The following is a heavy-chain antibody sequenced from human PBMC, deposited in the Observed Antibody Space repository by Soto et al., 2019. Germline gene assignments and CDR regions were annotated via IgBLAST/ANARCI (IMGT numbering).Heavy chain of an antibody. CDR1: GDSLTELS. CDR3: ATVVEDYYDSSGYYSRFDP. V-gene: IGHV1-24*01. J-gene: IGHJ5*02. Sequence: GASVKVSCEVSGDSLTELSMHWVRQAPGKGLEWMGGFDPEDGETIYAQKFQGRVTMTEDTSTDAAYMELSSLRSEDTAVYYCATVVEDYYDSSGYYSRFDPWGQGTLVTVSS. CDR2: FDPEDGET. D-gene: IGHD3-22*01.